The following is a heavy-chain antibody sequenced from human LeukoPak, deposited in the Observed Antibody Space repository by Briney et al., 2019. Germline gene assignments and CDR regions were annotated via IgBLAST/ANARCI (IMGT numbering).Heavy chain of an antibody. CDR3: AREDCSGGSCYSLSLTPVFHVFDI. CDR2: ISAYNGNT. D-gene: IGHD2-15*01. CDR1: GYTFTSYD. Sequence: ASVKVSCKASGYTFTSYDISWVRQAPGQGLEWMGWISAYNGNTNYAQKLQGRVTMTTDTSTSTAYMNLRSLGSDDTAVYYCAREDCSGGSCYSLSLTPVFHVFDIWGQGTMVTVSS. V-gene: IGHV1-18*01. J-gene: IGHJ3*02.